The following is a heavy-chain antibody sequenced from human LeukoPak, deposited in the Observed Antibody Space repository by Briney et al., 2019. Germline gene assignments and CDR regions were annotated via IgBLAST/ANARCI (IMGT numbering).Heavy chain of an antibody. D-gene: IGHD3-22*01. V-gene: IGHV1-24*01. CDR1: GYTLTELS. Sequence: GASVKVSCKVSGYTLTELSMHWVRQAPGKGLEGMGGFDPEDGETIYAQKFQGRVTMTEDTFTDTAYMELSSLRSEDTAVYYCATRNPIDSSVYFFGHWGQGTLVTVSS. CDR2: FDPEDGET. CDR3: ATRNPIDSSVYFFGH. J-gene: IGHJ4*02.